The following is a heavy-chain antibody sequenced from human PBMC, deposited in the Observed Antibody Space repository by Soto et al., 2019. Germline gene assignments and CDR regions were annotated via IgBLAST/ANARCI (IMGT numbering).Heavy chain of an antibody. J-gene: IGHJ4*02. CDR2: IYYSGST. Sequence: VQLQESGPGLGKPSQTLSLPGIFSGAPIAGVGSYWSGIGKHPGKGLEWIGYIYYSGSTYYNPSLKSRVTISVDTSKNQFSLKLSSVTAADTAVYYCAGIYSGSPGGTLRYWGQGTLVTVSS. D-gene: IGHD1-26*01. CDR3: AGIYSGSPGGTLRY. V-gene: IGHV4-31*03. CDR1: GAPIAGVGSY.